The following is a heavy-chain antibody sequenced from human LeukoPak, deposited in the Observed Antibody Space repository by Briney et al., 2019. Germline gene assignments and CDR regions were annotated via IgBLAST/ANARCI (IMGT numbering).Heavy chain of an antibody. J-gene: IGHJ4*02. V-gene: IGHV4-39*01. D-gene: IGHD6-19*01. CDR1: GGSISSSSYY. CDR3: ARRGGWFYFDY. CDR2: IYYSGST. Sequence: PWETLSLTCTVSGGSISSSSYYWGWIRQPPGKGLEWIGSIYYSGSTYYNPSLKSRVTISVDTSKNQFSLKLSSVTAADTAVYYCARRGGWFYFDYWGQGTLVTVSS.